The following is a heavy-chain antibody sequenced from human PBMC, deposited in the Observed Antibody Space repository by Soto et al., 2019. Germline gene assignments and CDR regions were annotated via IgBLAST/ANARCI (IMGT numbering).Heavy chain of an antibody. V-gene: IGHV1-69*02. CDR1: GDTFNFYS. CDR2: VNPILSLS. J-gene: IGHJ4*02. CDR3: ATSYGSGYRAFDY. Sequence: QVQLVQSGAEVKRPGSSVKVSCKASGDTFNFYSINWVRQAPGLGLEWLGRVNPILSLSNYAQSFQGRVTMIADKSTSTAYMIPNSLKSEDTAIYYCATSYGSGYRAFDYWGQGALVTVSS. D-gene: IGHD3-10*01.